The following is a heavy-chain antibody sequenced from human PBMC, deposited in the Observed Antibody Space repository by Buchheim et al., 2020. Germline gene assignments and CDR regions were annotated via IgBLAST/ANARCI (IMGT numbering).Heavy chain of an antibody. D-gene: IGHD6-19*01. J-gene: IGHJ4*02. V-gene: IGHV3-7*01. CDR3: ARDLSSGWSRNTYFDY. CDR2: IKQDGSEK. CDR1: GFTFSSYW. Sequence: EVQLVESGGGLVQPGGSLRLSCAASGFTFSSYWMSWVRQAPGKGLEWVANIKQDGSEKYYVDSVKGRFTISRDNAKNSLYLQMSSLRAEDTAVYYCARDLSSGWSRNTYFDYWGQGTL.